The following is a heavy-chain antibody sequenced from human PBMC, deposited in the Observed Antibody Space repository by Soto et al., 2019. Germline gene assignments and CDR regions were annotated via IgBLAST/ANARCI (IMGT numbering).Heavy chain of an antibody. D-gene: IGHD2-2*01. CDR2: IIPIFGTA. CDR3: AREKVVPAAAGSYYYYGMDV. J-gene: IGHJ6*02. V-gene: IGHV1-69*06. CDR1: GGTFSSYA. Sequence: SVKVSCKASGGTFSSYAISWVRQAPGQGLEWMGGIIPIFGTANYAQKFQGRVTITADKSTSTAYMELSSLRSEDTAVYYCAREKVVPAAAGSYYYYGMDVWGQGTTVTVSS.